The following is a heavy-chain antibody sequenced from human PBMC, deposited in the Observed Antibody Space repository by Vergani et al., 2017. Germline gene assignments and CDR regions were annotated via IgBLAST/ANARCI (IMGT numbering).Heavy chain of an antibody. CDR2: VNHGGST. CDR1: GGSFSDYY. D-gene: IGHD3-16*02. V-gene: IGHV4-34*01. Sequence: QVQLQEWGAGLLKTSETLSLTCGVSGGSFSDYYWSWIRQAPGMGLEWIREVNHGGSTNYNPSLKSRVSISVDTSKNQFSLQLTSVTAADSALYFCASIARAPTRRNPPPDYWGQGILVTVSS. CDR3: ASIARAPTRRNPPPDY. J-gene: IGHJ4*02.